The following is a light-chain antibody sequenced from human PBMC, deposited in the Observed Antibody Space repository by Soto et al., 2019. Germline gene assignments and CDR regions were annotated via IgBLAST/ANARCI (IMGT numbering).Light chain of an antibody. CDR2: DAS. CDR3: QHYKTWPLT. J-gene: IGKJ4*01. V-gene: IGKV3-15*01. Sequence: ELVLTQSPATLSVSPGERATLSCRASQGVGSTLAWYQQEPGQAPRLLIYDASTRATGIPARFSGAGSWTDFTLTISSLQSDDVAVYYCQHYKTWPLTFGGGTRVEI. CDR1: QGVGST.